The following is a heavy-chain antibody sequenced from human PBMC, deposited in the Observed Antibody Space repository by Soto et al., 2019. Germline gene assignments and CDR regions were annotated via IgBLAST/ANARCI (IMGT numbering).Heavy chain of an antibody. V-gene: IGHV3-23*01. J-gene: IGHJ6*03. CDR1: GFTLSNYA. Sequence: EVQLLESGGGLVQPGGSLRLSCAASGFTLSNYARGWVRQAPGRGLEGVSFIGGGGSTSYYADSVKGRFTISRDNSKNTLYLQMNSLRAEDTAVYYCAKRGGDYGSPYSYYLDLWGKGTTVTVSS. CDR2: IGGGGSTS. CDR3: AKRGGDYGSPYSYYLDL. D-gene: IGHD3-16*01.